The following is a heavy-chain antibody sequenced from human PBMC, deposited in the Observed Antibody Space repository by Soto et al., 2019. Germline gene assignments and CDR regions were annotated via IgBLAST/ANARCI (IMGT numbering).Heavy chain of an antibody. Sequence: EVQLLESGGGLVQPGGSLRLSCVASGFTFSNYAMSWVRQAPGKGLEWVSAISSAGRTYYADSVKGRFTISRDNSKNTLYLQMNSLRAEDTAVHYCAKAVSSYASGWYAYWGQGTLVTVSS. J-gene: IGHJ4*02. CDR3: AKAVSSYASGWYAY. CDR2: ISSAGRT. CDR1: GFTFSNYA. D-gene: IGHD6-19*01. V-gene: IGHV3-23*01.